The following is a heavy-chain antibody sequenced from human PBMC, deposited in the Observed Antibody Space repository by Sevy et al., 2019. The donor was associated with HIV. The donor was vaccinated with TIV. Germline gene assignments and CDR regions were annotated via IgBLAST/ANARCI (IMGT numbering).Heavy chain of an antibody. J-gene: IGHJ6*02. V-gene: IGHV3-53*01. CDR3: ARDRNAYYYGLDV. Sequence: GGSLRLSCAVSGFPVSSSYMNWVRQAPGKGLEWVSVFYTGSKTDYADSVKGRFTMSRDNSKNTLYLQMNGPRAEDTAVYYCARDRNAYYYGLDVWGQWTTVTVSS. CDR1: GFPVSSSY. CDR2: FYTGSKT.